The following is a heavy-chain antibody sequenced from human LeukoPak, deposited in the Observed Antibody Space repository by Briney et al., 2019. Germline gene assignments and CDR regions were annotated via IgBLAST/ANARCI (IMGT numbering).Heavy chain of an antibody. CDR3: ARAAKWEFYHYYMDV. D-gene: IGHD1-26*01. Sequence: GGSLRLSCVASEFTFSSYSMIWVRQAPGKGLEWISYISNGSSNRYYADSVKGRFTISRDNAKNLLYLQMNNLRADDTAVYYCARAAKWEFYHYYMDVWGKGTTVAVSS. CDR1: EFTFSSYS. V-gene: IGHV3-48*01. CDR2: ISNGSSNR. J-gene: IGHJ6*03.